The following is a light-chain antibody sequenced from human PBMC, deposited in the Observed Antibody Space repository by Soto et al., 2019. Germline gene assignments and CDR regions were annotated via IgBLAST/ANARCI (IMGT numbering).Light chain of an antibody. CDR2: DTS. Sequence: EIVLTQSPATLSLSPGQRATLSCRASQSVTFYLAWYQQKPGQAPRLLISDTSNRATGIPARFSGSGSGTEFTLTISSLEPGDFAVYYCQQRGTWPPTFGQGTKLEIK. V-gene: IGKV3-11*01. CDR1: QSVTFY. CDR3: QQRGTWPPT. J-gene: IGKJ2*01.